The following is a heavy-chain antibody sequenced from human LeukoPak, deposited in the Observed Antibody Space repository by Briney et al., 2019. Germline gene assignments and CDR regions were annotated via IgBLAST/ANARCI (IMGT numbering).Heavy chain of an antibody. V-gene: IGHV4-39*07. CDR1: GGSISSSSYY. Sequence: SETLSLTCTVSGGSISSSSYYWGWIRQPPGKGLEWIGSIYYSGSTYYNPSLKSRVTISVDTSKNQLSLKLSSVTAADTAVYYCARAGRFLEWLQNWFDPWGQGTLVTVSS. J-gene: IGHJ5*02. CDR3: ARAGRFLEWLQNWFDP. CDR2: IYYSGST. D-gene: IGHD3-3*01.